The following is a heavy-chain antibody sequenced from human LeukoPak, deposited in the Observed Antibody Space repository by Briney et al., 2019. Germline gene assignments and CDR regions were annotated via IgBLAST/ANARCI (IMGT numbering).Heavy chain of an antibody. Sequence: GGSLRLSCAASGFSVSNYYMSWVRQAPGKGPEWVSVIYSGGSTSYADSVKGRFIISRDNSKNTLYLQMNSLRAEDTAVYYCARGYSSGWIFYYFDYWGQGTLVTVSS. CDR3: ARGYSSGWIFYYFDY. CDR2: IYSGGST. D-gene: IGHD6-19*01. CDR1: GFSVSNYY. J-gene: IGHJ4*02. V-gene: IGHV3-66*01.